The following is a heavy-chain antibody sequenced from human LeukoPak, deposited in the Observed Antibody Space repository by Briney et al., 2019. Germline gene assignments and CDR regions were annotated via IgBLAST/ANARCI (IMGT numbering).Heavy chain of an antibody. CDR3: AKDHVSRYLYYYGMDV. Sequence: GGSLRLSCAASGFTVSSNYMSWVRQAPGKGLEWVSVIYSGGSTYYADSVKGRFTISRDNSKNTLYLQMNSLRAEDTAVYYCAKDHVSRYLYYYGMDVWGQGTTVTVSS. J-gene: IGHJ6*02. CDR2: IYSGGST. V-gene: IGHV3-53*01. D-gene: IGHD3-16*01. CDR1: GFTVSSNY.